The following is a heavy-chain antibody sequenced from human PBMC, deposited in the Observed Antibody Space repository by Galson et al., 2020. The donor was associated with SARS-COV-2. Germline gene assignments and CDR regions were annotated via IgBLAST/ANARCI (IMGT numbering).Heavy chain of an antibody. CDR2: IVGGSGNT. CDR1: GFTFTSSA. CDR3: AARGLLGEFPQ. Sequence: SVMVSGNASGFTFTSSARQWVRQARGQRFEWIGWIVGGSGNTNYAQKSQERVTITRDMSTSTAYMELSSLRSEDTAVYYCAARGLLGEFPQWGQGTLVTVSS. V-gene: IGHV1-58*02. D-gene: IGHD3-16*01. J-gene: IGHJ4*02.